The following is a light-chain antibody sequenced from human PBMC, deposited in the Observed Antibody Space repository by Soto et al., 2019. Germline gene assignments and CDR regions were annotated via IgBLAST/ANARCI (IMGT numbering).Light chain of an antibody. J-gene: IGLJ2*01. V-gene: IGLV2-8*01. CDR3: SSYGGTNNVV. Sequence: QSALTQPPSASGSPGQSVTISCTGTSSDVGGYKYVSWYQHHPGKAPKVVIYEVTKRPSGVPDRFSGSQSGNTASLTVSGLQAEDEADYYCSSYGGTNNVVFGGGTNPTVL. CDR2: EVT. CDR1: SSDVGGYKY.